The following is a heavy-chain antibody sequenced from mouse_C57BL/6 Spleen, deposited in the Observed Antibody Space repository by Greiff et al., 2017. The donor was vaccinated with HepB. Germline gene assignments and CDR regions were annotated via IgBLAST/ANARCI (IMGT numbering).Heavy chain of an antibody. CDR3: AREGLGFSRYFDV. J-gene: IGHJ1*03. V-gene: IGHV3-6*01. CDR1: GYSITSGYY. CDR2: ISYDGSN. Sequence: EVKLVESGPGLVKPSQSLSLTCSVTGYSITSGYYWNWIRQFPGNKLEWMGYISYDGSNNYNPSLKNRISITRDTSKNQFFLKLNSVTTEDTATYYCAREGLGFSRYFDVWGTGTTVTVSS. D-gene: IGHD2-14*01.